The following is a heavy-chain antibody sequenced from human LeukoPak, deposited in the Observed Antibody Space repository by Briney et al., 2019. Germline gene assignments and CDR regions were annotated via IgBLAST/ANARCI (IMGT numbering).Heavy chain of an antibody. D-gene: IGHD3-10*01. CDR2: IYPGDSDT. CDR3: ATNTMFRGIHAFDI. Sequence: GESLKISCKGSGYSFSSYWIGWVRQMPGKGLEWMGIIYPGDSDTRYSPSFQGQVTISADKSISTAYLQWSSLKASDSAMYYCATNTMFRGIHAFDIWGQGTMVTVSS. J-gene: IGHJ3*02. CDR1: GYSFSSYW. V-gene: IGHV5-51*01.